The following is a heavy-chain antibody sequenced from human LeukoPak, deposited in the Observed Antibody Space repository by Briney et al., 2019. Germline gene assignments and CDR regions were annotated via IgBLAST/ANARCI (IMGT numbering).Heavy chain of an antibody. CDR1: GFTVSRNY. D-gene: IGHD2-2*01. Sequence: GGSLRLSCAASGFTVSRNYMSWVRQAPGKGLEWVSVIFSGGSRYYAESVKGRFTISRDTSRNTLFLQMNSLRAEDTAVYYCARDHNEVPAAITAYWGQGTLVTVSS. CDR2: IFSGGSR. CDR3: ARDHNEVPAAITAY. V-gene: IGHV3-53*01. J-gene: IGHJ4*02.